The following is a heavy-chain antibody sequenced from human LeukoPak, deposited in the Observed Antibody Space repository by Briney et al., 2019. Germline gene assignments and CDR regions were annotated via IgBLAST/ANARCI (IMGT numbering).Heavy chain of an antibody. J-gene: IGHJ4*02. D-gene: IGHD3-3*01. CDR2: ISGRGGST. CDR3: ARGAREAFDDFWSGSSHFDY. V-gene: IGHV3-23*01. Sequence: PGGSLRLSCAASGFTFSSYAMSWVSQAPGKGLEWVSAISGRGGSTYFADSVKGRFTVSRDNSKNTLYLQMNSLRAEDTALYYCARGAREAFDDFWSGSSHFDYWGQGTLVTVSS. CDR1: GFTFSSYA.